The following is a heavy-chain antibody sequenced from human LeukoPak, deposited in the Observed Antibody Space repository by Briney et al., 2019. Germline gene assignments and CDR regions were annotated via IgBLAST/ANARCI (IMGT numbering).Heavy chain of an antibody. J-gene: IGHJ4*02. Sequence: SVKVSCKASGGTFSSYAISWVRQAPEQGLEWMGRIIPILGIANYAQRFQGRVTITADKSTSTAYMELSSLRSEDTAVYYCARAFYDSSGYSYYFDYWGQGTLVTVSS. V-gene: IGHV1-69*04. CDR2: IIPILGIA. CDR1: GGTFSSYA. CDR3: ARAFYDSSGYSYYFDY. D-gene: IGHD3-22*01.